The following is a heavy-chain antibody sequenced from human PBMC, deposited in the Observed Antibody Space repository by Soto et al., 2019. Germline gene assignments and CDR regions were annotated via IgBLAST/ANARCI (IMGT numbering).Heavy chain of an antibody. CDR1: GFTFTNYW. V-gene: IGHV3-74*01. Sequence: LXLSCAASGFTFTNYWMHWGRQAPEKGLVWVARVDNEGIYTSYADSVKGRFSISRDNAKNTLYLQMNDLRVEDTDVYYCGSVFEDWGQGSLVTVSS. CDR3: GSVFED. J-gene: IGHJ4*02. CDR2: VDNEGIYT.